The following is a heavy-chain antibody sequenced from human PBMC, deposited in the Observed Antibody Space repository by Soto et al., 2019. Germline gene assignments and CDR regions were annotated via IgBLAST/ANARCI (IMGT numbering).Heavy chain of an antibody. J-gene: IGHJ6*02. CDR1: GFTFSSYW. CDR3: ARFYYDSSGYLPSPYYYYYGMDV. Sequence: SLRLSCAASGFTFSSYWMSWVRQAPGKGPEWVANIKQDGSEKYYVDSVKGRFTISRDNAKNSLYLQMNSLRAEDTAVYYCARFYYDSSGYLPSPYYYYYGMDVWGQGTTVTVSS. D-gene: IGHD3-22*01. V-gene: IGHV3-7*04. CDR2: IKQDGSEK.